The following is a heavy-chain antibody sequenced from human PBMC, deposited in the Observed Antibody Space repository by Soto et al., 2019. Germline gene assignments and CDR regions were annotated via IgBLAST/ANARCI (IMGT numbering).Heavy chain of an antibody. Sequence: QVQLVQSGAEVKKPGASVKVSCKASGYTFTSYYMHWVRQAPGQGLEWMGIINPSGGSTSNAHKFQGRVTMTRDTSTRTVYMELSSLRSENTAVYYWVAVAGPGMPYWGQGTLVTGSS. D-gene: IGHD6-19*01. J-gene: IGHJ4*02. CDR2: INPSGGST. V-gene: IGHV1-46*01. CDR1: GYTFTSYY. CDR3: VAVAGPGMPY.